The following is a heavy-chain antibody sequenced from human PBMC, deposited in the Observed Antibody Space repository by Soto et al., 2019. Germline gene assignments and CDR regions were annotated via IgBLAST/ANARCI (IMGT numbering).Heavy chain of an antibody. D-gene: IGHD6-25*01. J-gene: IGHJ4*02. CDR2: ISDCGGNT. CDR3: ESAAVDC. CDR1: GFTFNTYT. Sequence: EVHLLESGGGLVPPGGSLRLSCAASGFTFNTYTISWVRQAPGKGLEWVSSISDCGGNTYYADSVRGRFTISRDNSSDTVYLQMRSLRAEETALYYCESAAVDCWGQGTLVTVSS. V-gene: IGHV3-23*01.